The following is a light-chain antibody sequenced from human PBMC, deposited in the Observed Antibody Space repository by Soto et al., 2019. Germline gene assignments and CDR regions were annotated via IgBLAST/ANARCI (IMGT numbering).Light chain of an antibody. CDR1: SSDVGSYNL. J-gene: IGLJ2*01. CDR2: EGS. CDR3: CSHAGSSAL. V-gene: IGLV2-23*01. Sequence: QSALTQPASVSGSPGLSITISCTGTSSDVGSYNLVSWYQQHPGKAPKLMIYEGSKRPSGVSNRFSGSKSGNTASLTISGLQDEDEADYHCCSHAGSSALFGGGTKLPVL.